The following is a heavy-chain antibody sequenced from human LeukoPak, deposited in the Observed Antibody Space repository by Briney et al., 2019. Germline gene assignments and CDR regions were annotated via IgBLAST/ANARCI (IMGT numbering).Heavy chain of an antibody. V-gene: IGHV1-2*02. D-gene: IGHD3-10*01. J-gene: IGHJ4*02. CDR2: INPNSGGT. CDR3: ARGPNTYYYGSGSYDY. CDR1: GYTFTGYY. Sequence: ASVKVSCKASGYTFTGYYFHWVRQAPGQGLEWMGWINPNSGGTNYAQKFQGRVTMTRDTSISTAYMELSRLRSDDTAVYYCARGPNTYYYGSGSYDYWGQGTLVTVSS.